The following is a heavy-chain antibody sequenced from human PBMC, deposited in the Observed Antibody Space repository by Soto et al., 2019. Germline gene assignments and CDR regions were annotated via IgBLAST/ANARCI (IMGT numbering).Heavy chain of an antibody. D-gene: IGHD4-17*01. CDR1: GFTFSGYD. J-gene: IGHJ2*01. CDR3: ASEYGDWGYWYFDL. CDR2: IATGGNT. Sequence: DVQLVESGGGLVQPGGSLRLSCEASGFTFSGYDMHWVRQAAGERLEWVSAIATGGNTYYAGSVKGRFTISRENAKNSLDLQSSNVRAGYKAVDYGASEYGDWGYWYFDLWGRGTLVTVSS. V-gene: IGHV3-13*01.